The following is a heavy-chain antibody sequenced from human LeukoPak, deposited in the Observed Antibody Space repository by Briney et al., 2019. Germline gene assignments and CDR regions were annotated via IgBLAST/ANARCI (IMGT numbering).Heavy chain of an antibody. D-gene: IGHD6-13*01. CDR3: ATTMAAVAYYFDY. Sequence: PGGPLRLSCAASGFSVNSNYMTWVPQPPGKGLEWVSVMYSGGGTYYADSVRGRFTITRDNSKNTVYLQMNSLRAIDTAVYYCATTMAAVAYYFDYWGQGALVTVSS. CDR2: MYSGGGT. CDR1: GFSVNSNY. V-gene: IGHV3-53*05. J-gene: IGHJ4*02.